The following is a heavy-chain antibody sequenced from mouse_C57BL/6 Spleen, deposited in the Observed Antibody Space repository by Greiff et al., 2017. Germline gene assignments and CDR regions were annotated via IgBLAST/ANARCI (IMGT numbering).Heavy chain of an antibody. CDR3: ARDPAYYYGSSYDYALDY. J-gene: IGHJ4*01. V-gene: IGHV5-17*01. CDR2: ISSGSSTI. D-gene: IGHD1-1*01. CDR1: GFTFSDYG. Sequence: VQLQQSGGGLVKPGGSLKLSCAASGFTFSDYGMHWVRQAPEKGLEWVAYISSGSSTIYDAATVKGRFTISRDNAKNTLFLQMTSLTSEDTAMYYCARDPAYYYGSSYDYALDYWGQGTSVTVSS.